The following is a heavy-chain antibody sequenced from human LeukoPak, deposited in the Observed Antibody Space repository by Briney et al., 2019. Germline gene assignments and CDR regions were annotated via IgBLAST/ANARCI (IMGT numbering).Heavy chain of an antibody. Sequence: GGSLRLSCAASGFTFSSYTMTWVRQAPGKGLQWVSTISGSGGSTYHADSVKGRFTISRDNSKNTLYLQMNSLRAEDTAVYYCAREQYNNYYFDYWGQGTLVTVSS. J-gene: IGHJ4*02. CDR1: GFTFSSYT. D-gene: IGHD4-11*01. V-gene: IGHV3-23*01. CDR3: AREQYNNYYFDY. CDR2: ISGSGGST.